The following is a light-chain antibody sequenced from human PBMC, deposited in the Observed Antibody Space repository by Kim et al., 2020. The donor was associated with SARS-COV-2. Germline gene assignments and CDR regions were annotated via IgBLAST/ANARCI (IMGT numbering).Light chain of an antibody. CDR1: QGISSY. CDR3: QQLNSYPRLT. J-gene: IGKJ4*01. CDR2: AAS. V-gene: IGKV1-9*01. Sequence: DIQLTQSPSFLSASVGDRVTITCRASQGISSYLAWYQQKPGKAPKLLIYAASTLQSGVPSRFSGSGSGTEFTLTISSLQPEDFATYYCQQLNSYPRLTFGGVTKVDIK.